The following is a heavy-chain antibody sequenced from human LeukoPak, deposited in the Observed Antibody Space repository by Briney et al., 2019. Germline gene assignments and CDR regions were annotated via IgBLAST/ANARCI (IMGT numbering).Heavy chain of an antibody. CDR1: GYTFTSYG. J-gene: IGHJ4*02. D-gene: IGHD6-19*01. CDR2: ISAYNGNT. V-gene: IGHV1-18*01. Sequence: VXVXXKXSGYTFTSYGISWVRQAPGQGLEWMGWISAYNGNTNYAQKLQGRVTITKETARSKAYREVRRLREGDTDVYYCARTXSSGWYGDYWGQGTLVTVSS. CDR3: ARTXSSGWYGDY.